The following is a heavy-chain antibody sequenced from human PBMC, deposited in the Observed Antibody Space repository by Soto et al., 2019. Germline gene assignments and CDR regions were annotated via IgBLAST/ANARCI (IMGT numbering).Heavy chain of an antibody. CDR3: ARYYDSRKYYFDY. CDR2: IYYSGST. Sequence: PSETLSLTCTVSGGSISSGDYYWSWIRQPPGKGLEWIGYIYYSGSTYYNPSLKSRVTISVDTSKNQFSLKLSSVTAADTAVYYCARYYDSRKYYFDYWGQGTLVTVSS. CDR1: GGSISSGDYY. V-gene: IGHV4-30-4*01. J-gene: IGHJ4*02. D-gene: IGHD3-22*01.